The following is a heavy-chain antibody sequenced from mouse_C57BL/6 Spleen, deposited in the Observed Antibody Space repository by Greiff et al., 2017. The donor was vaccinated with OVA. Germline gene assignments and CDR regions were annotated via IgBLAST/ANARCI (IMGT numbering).Heavy chain of an antibody. CDR1: GYTFTSYW. V-gene: IGHV1-69*01. CDR2: IDPSDSYN. Sequence: VQLQQPGAELVMPGASVKLSCKASGYTFTSYWMHWVKQRPGQGLEWIGEIDPSDSYNNYNQKFKGKSTLTVDKSSSTAYMQLSSLTSEYSAVYYCARQYYGSSQFAYWGQGTLVTVSA. D-gene: IGHD1-1*01. J-gene: IGHJ3*01. CDR3: ARQYYGSSQFAY.